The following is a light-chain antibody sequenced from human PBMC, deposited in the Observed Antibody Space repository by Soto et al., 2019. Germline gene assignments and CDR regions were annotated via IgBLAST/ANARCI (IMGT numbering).Light chain of an antibody. CDR1: TSDVGDYNY. J-gene: IGLJ1*01. CDR3: SSYTSSSPLDV. CDR2: EVS. Sequence: QSALTQPASVSGSPGQSITISCTGTTSDVGDYNYVSWYQQHPGKAPKLMIYEVSHRPSGVSNRFSGSKSGNTASLTISGLQAEDEADYYCSSYTSSSPLDVFGTGTKLTVL. V-gene: IGLV2-14*01.